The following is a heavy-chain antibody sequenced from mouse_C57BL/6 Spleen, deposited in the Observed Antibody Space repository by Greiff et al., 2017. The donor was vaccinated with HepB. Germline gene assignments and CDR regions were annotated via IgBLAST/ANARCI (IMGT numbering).Heavy chain of an antibody. CDR3: ARHPYYYGSSHWYFDV. D-gene: IGHD1-1*01. J-gene: IGHJ1*03. CDR2: INPSNGGT. CDR1: GYTFTSYW. Sequence: VQLQQPGTELVKPGASVKLSCKASGYTFTSYWMHWVKQRPGQGLEWIGNINPSNGGTNYNEKFKSKATLTVDKSSSTAYMQLSSLTSEDSAVYYCARHPYYYGSSHWYFDVWGTGTTVTVSS. V-gene: IGHV1-53*01.